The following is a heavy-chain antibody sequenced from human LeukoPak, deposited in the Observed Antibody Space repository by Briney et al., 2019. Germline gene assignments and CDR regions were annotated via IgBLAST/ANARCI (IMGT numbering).Heavy chain of an antibody. V-gene: IGHV3-30-3*01. CDR3: ARDDGLAFDI. CDR2: ISYDGSNK. Sequence: GGSLRLSCAASGFTFSNYAMHWVRQAPGKGLEWVVVISYDGSNKYYADSVKGRFTISRDYSKNTLFLQMNSLRAEDTAIYYCARDDGLAFDIWGQGTMVTVSS. CDR1: GFTFSNYA. J-gene: IGHJ3*02.